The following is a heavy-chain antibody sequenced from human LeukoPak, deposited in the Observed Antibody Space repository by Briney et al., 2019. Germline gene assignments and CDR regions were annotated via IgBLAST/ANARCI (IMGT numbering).Heavy chain of an antibody. V-gene: IGHV3-30*02. CDR3: AKDPYSYGSYFDY. D-gene: IGHD5-18*01. Sequence: GGSLRLSCAASGFTLSGCGMHWVRQAPGKGLEWVAFIWYDGRDKYYADSVKGQFTISRDNSKNTLYLQMNSLRAEDTAVYYCAKDPYSYGSYFDYWGQGTLVTVSS. J-gene: IGHJ4*02. CDR1: GFTLSGCG. CDR2: IWYDGRDK.